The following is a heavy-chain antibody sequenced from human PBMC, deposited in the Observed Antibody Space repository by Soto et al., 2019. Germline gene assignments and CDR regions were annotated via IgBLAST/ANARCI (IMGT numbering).Heavy chain of an antibody. J-gene: IGHJ4*02. CDR2: INHSGFT. Sequence: SETLSLTCDVSGGSFTGYYWSWIRQPPGKGLEWIGEINHSGFTNYNPSLTGRATISLDTSKSQFSLKLSSLTAADTAFYFCARGHGRFAHWGQGTLVTSPQ. V-gene: IGHV4-34*01. CDR1: GGSFTGYY. CDR3: ARGHGRFAH.